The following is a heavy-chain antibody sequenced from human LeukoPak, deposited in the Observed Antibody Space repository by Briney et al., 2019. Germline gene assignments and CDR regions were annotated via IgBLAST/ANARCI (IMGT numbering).Heavy chain of an antibody. CDR1: GYTFTGYY. J-gene: IGHJ6*03. V-gene: IGHV1-2*02. CDR2: INPNSGGT. CDR3: ARDRRDQLLYLRDYYHYMDV. Sequence: AASVKVSCKSSGYTFTGYYMHWVRQAPGQGLEWMGWINPNSGGTNYAQKFQGRVTMTRDTSISTAYMELSRLRSDDTAVYYCARDRRDQLLYLRDYYHYMDVWGKGTTVTVSS. D-gene: IGHD2-2*02.